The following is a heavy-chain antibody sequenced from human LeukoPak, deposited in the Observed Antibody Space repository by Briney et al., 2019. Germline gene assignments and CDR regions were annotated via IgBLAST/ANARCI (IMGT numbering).Heavy chain of an antibody. CDR3: ATTSNYFHNSGPGVF. Sequence: ASVKVSCKASGYSFTTYGISWVRRAPGQGLEWLGWIATHTGNTRSAQNLQDRVTLTTDTSTSTAYMELRSLRSDDTAVYYCATTSNYFHNSGPGVFWGQGTLVTVSS. CDR1: GYSFTTYG. D-gene: IGHD3-22*01. J-gene: IGHJ4*02. CDR2: IATHTGNT. V-gene: IGHV1-18*01.